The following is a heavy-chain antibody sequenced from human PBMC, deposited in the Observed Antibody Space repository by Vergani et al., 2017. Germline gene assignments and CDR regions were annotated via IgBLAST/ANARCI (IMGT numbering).Heavy chain of an antibody. J-gene: IGHJ4*02. CDR2: IYYSGST. CDR1: GGSISSHY. V-gene: IGHV4-59*11. CDR3: ARRSGIVYDIFSGTQYFFDF. Sequence: QVQLQESGPGLVKPSETLSLTCTVSGGSISSHYWSWIRQPPVKGLEWIGYIYYSGSTNYNPSLKSRVTISVDTSNNHFSLRLNSLTAADTAVYYCARRSGIVYDIFSGTQYFFDFWGQGTLVTVSS. D-gene: IGHD3-9*01.